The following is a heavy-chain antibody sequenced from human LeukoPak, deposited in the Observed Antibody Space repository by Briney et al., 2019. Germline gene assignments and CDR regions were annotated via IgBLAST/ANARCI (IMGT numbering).Heavy chain of an antibody. CDR1: GFTFSSYW. CDR2: INQDGSEK. Sequence: PGGSLRLSCAASGFTFSSYWMSWVRQAPGEGLEWVANINQDGSEKYYVDSVKGRFTISRDNAKNSLYLQMNSLRAEDTAVYYCARASASYSAYDDYWGQGTLVTVSS. V-gene: IGHV3-7*01. D-gene: IGHD5-12*01. CDR3: ARASASYSAYDDY. J-gene: IGHJ4*02.